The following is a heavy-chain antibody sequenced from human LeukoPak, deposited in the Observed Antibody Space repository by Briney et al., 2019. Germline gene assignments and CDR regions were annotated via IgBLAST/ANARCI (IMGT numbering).Heavy chain of an antibody. CDR3: ARSSRRGYYPYFDY. CDR2: IIWNGGST. D-gene: IGHD3-22*01. CDR1: GFTVSSNY. J-gene: IGHJ4*02. Sequence: PGGSLRLSCATSGFTVSSNYMSWVRQAPGKGLEWVSGIIWNGGSTGYADSVKGRFTISRDNAKNSLYLQMNSLRAEDTALYYCARSSRRGYYPYFDYWGQGTLVTVSS. V-gene: IGHV3-20*04.